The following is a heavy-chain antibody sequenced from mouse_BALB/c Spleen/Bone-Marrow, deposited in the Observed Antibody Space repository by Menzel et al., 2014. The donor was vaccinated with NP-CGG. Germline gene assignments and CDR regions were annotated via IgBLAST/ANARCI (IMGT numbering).Heavy chain of an antibody. J-gene: IGHJ3*01. V-gene: IGHV14-3*02. Sequence: VTLKESGAELVKPGASVKLSCTASGFNIKDTYMHWVKQRPEQGLEWIGRIDPANGNTKYDPKFQGKATITADTSSNTAYLQLSSLTSEDTAVYYCARYNYGSSQFAYWGQGTLVTVSA. CDR2: IDPANGNT. D-gene: IGHD1-1*01. CDR1: GFNIKDTY. CDR3: ARYNYGSSQFAY.